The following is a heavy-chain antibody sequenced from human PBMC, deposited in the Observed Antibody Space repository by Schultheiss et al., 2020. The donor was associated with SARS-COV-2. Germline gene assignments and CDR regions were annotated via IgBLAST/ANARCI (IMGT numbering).Heavy chain of an antibody. CDR1: GGSFSGYY. V-gene: IGHV4-34*01. Sequence: GSLRLSCAVYGGSFSGYYWSWIRQPPGKGLEWIGEINHSGSTNYNPSLKSRVTISVDTSKNQFSLKLSSVTPEDTAVYYCARRVGAARYYYYYMDVWGKGTTVTVSS. J-gene: IGHJ6*03. CDR3: ARRVGAARYYYYYMDV. D-gene: IGHD6-6*01. CDR2: INHSGST.